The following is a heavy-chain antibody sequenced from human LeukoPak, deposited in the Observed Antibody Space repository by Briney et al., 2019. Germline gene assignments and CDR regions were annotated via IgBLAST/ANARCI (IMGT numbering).Heavy chain of an antibody. J-gene: IGHJ4*02. D-gene: IGHD3-3*01. Sequence: GGSLRLSCAASGFTFSNYWMTWVRQAPGKGLEWVANIKHDGSEDYYLDSVKGRFTISRDNAKSSMWLQMNSLRDEDTAVYYCARLREIPVFGVVTKSTSYFDYWGQGTLVTVSS. CDR2: IKHDGSED. V-gene: IGHV3-7*01. CDR1: GFTFSNYW. CDR3: ARLREIPVFGVVTKSTSYFDY.